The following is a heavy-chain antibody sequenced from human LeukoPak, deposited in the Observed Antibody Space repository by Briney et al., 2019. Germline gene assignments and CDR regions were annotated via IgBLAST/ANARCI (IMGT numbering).Heavy chain of an antibody. CDR3: ARDSAEPEKNGSGSYAQINYYYYGMDV. CDR2: INPNSGGT. J-gene: IGHJ6*02. V-gene: IGHV1-2*02. Sequence: ASVKVSCKGSGYTFTGYYMHWVRQAPGQGLEWMGWINPNSGGTNYAQKFQGRVTMTRDTSISTAYMELSRLRSDDTAVYYCARDSAEPEKNGSGSYAQINYYYYGMDVWGQGTTVTVSS. CDR1: GYTFTGYY. D-gene: IGHD3-10*01.